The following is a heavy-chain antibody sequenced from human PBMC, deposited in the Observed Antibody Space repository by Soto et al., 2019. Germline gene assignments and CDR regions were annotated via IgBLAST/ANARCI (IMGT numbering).Heavy chain of an antibody. CDR2: IKSKTDGGTT. D-gene: IGHD2-2*03. Sequence: PGGSLRLSCAASGFTFSNAWMSWVRQAPGKGLEWVGRIKSKTDGGTTDYAALVKGRFTISRDDSKNTLYLQMNSLKTEDTAVYYCTTDLDIVVVPAALRDNWFDPWGQGTLVTVSS. V-gene: IGHV3-15*01. J-gene: IGHJ5*02. CDR3: TTDLDIVVVPAALRDNWFDP. CDR1: GFTFSNAW.